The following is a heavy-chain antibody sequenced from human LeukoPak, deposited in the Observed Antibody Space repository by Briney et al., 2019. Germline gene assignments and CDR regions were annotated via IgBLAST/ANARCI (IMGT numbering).Heavy chain of an antibody. CDR3: ARYKSASDCGMDV. CDR1: GYTFTGYY. V-gene: IGHV1-2*04. J-gene: IGHJ6*02. D-gene: IGHD1-14*01. CDR2: INPNSGGT. Sequence: ASVKVSCKASGYTFTGYYMHWVRQAPGQGLEWMGWINPNSGGTNYAQKFQGWVTMTRDTSISTAYMELSRLRSDDTAVYYCARYKSASDCGMDVWGQGTTVTVSS.